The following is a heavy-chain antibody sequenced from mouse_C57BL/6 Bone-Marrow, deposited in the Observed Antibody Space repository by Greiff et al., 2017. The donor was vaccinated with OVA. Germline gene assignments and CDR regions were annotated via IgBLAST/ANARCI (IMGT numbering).Heavy chain of an antibody. V-gene: IGHV1-64*01. J-gene: IGHJ1*03. CDR2: IHPNSGST. CDR1: GYTFTSYW. Sequence: QVQLQQPGAELVKPGASVKLSCKASGYTFTSYWMHWVKQRPGQGLEWIGMIHPNSGSTNYNEKFKSKATLTVDKSSSTAYMQLSSLTSEDSAVYYCALHLLLRPRKTPVRFDVWGTGTTVTVSS. D-gene: IGHD1-1*01. CDR3: ALHLLLRPRKTPVRFDV.